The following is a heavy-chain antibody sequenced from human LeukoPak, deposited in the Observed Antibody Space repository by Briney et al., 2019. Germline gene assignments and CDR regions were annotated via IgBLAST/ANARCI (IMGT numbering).Heavy chain of an antibody. V-gene: IGHV3-66*01. CDR2: VYSGGLT. CDR1: GFVVSENY. CDR3: VRDRWPGLGDF. Sequence: GGSLRLSRAASGFVVSENYMSWVRQAPGKGLEWVSTVYSGGLTFYADPVKGRFTISRDNSKNTLYLQMSSLRAEDTAVYYCVRDRWPGLGDFWGQGTTVTVSS. J-gene: IGHJ6*02. D-gene: IGHD6-19*01.